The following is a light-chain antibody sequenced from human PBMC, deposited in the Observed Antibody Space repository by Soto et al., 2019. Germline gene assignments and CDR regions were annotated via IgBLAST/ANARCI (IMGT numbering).Light chain of an antibody. CDR1: QSVSSY. CDR2: DAS. J-gene: IGKJ3*01. V-gene: IGKV3-11*01. Sequence: EIVLTQSPATLSLSPGERATLSCRASQSVSSYLAWYQQKPGQAPRLLIYDASNRATGIPARFSGSGSGTDFTLNISSLEPEDFAVYYCQQRGNWPPFTFGPGTTVDIK. CDR3: QQRGNWPPFT.